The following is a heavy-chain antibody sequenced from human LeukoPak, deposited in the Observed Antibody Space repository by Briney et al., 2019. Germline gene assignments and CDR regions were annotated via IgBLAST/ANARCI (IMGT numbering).Heavy chain of an antibody. Sequence: PGGTLRLSCAASGFTLSNYGMSWVRQAPGKGLEWVSAISDSGAGTYYADSVKGRVTISRDNSKNSLYLQMNSLRAEDTALYYCARGSLLSAHYYYYYMDVWGKGTTVTVSS. J-gene: IGHJ6*03. CDR1: GFTLSNYG. CDR3: ARGSLLSAHYYYYYMDV. V-gene: IGHV3-23*01. CDR2: ISDSGAGT. D-gene: IGHD2-15*01.